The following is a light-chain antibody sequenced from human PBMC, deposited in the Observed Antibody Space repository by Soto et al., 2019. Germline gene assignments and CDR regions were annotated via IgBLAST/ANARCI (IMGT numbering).Light chain of an antibody. J-gene: IGKJ3*01. CDR2: GAS. CDR3: QQYGSSLFT. Sequence: DIVLTQSPGTLSLPPGERATLSCRASQSVSSTYLAWYQQKPGQAPRLIIYGASSRATGIPDRFSGSGSGTDFTVTISRLEPEDFAVYYCQQYGSSLFTFGPGTKVDIK. CDR1: QSVSSTY. V-gene: IGKV3-20*01.